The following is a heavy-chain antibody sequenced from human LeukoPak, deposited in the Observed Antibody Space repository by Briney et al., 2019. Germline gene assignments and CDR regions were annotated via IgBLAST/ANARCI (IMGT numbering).Heavy chain of an antibody. J-gene: IGHJ4*02. CDR1: GGSISSYY. CDR3: ARVRTSILTGYTFDY. D-gene: IGHD3-9*01. V-gene: IGHV4-4*07. CDR2: IYTTPIT. Sequence: SETLSLTCTVSGGSISSYYWSWIRQPAGKGLEWIGRIYTTPITNSTPSLNSPVTMSLHTSTNQFSLKLSSVTAADTAVYYCARVRTSILTGYTFDYWGQGTLVTVSS.